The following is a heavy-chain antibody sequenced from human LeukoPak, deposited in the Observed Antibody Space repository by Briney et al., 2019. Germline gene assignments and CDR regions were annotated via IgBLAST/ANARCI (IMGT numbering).Heavy chain of an antibody. V-gene: IGHV1-2*02. CDR3: ARDVIMGDDQGWSDP. Sequence: GASVKVSCKASGYTFSDYVIHWVRQAPGQGLECMGWINPKSGGTNYVQKSQGRVTMTRDTSINTVYMELSSLNSDDTAMYYCARDVIMGDDQGWSDPWGQGTLVTVSS. CDR2: INPKSGGT. D-gene: IGHD3-16*01. J-gene: IGHJ5*02. CDR1: GYTFSDYV.